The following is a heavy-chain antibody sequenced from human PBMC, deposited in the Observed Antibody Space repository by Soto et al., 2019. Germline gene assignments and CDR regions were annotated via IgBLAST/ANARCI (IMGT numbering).Heavy chain of an antibody. CDR3: AREDGQQLYFDY. J-gene: IGHJ4*02. Sequence: SETLSLTCTVSGGSISSGDYHWSWIRQPPGKGLEWLAFIYYSGSTSYNPSLKRRVTISVDTSKNQFSLKLSSVTAADTAVYYCAREDGQQLYFDYWGQGTLVTVSS. CDR1: GGSISSGDYH. V-gene: IGHV4-30-4*01. D-gene: IGHD6-13*01. CDR2: IYYSGST.